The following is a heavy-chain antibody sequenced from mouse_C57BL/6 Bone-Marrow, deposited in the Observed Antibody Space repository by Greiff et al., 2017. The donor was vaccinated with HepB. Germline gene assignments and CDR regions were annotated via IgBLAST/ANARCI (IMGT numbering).Heavy chain of an antibody. CDR2: IRNKANNHAT. Sequence: DVMLVESGGGLVQPGGSMKLSCAASGFTFSDAWMDWVRQSPEKGLEWVAEIRNKANNHATYYAESVKGRFTISRDDSKSSVYLQMNSLRAEDTGIYYCTRRGYYGSRGYFDYWGQGTTLTVSS. CDR1: GFTFSDAW. J-gene: IGHJ2*01. V-gene: IGHV6-6*01. D-gene: IGHD1-1*01. CDR3: TRRGYYGSRGYFDY.